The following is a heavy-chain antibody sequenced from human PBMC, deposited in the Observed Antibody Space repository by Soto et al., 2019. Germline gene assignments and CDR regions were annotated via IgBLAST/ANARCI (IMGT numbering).Heavy chain of an antibody. D-gene: IGHD3-22*01. J-gene: IGHJ4*02. V-gene: IGHV1-2*02. CDR3: ARENYYDSSGYSDY. CDR2: INPNSGGT. CDR1: GYTFTGYY. Sequence: ASVKVSCKASGYTFTGYYMHWVRQAPGQGLEWMGWINPNSGGTNYAQKFQGRVTMTRDTSISTAYMELSRLRSDDTAVYYCARENYYDSSGYSDYWGQGTLVTVSS.